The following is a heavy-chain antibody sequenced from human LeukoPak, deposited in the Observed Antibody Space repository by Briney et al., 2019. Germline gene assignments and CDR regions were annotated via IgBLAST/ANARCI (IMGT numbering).Heavy chain of an antibody. V-gene: IGHV3-30*18. CDR3: AKVRSGWYRYYYYGMDV. CDR2: ISYDGSNK. D-gene: IGHD6-19*01. J-gene: IGHJ6*02. CDR1: GFTFSSYG. Sequence: GRPLRLSCAASGFTFSSYGMHWGRKAPGKGLGWVAVISYDGSNKYYADSVKGRLTISRDNSKNTLYLQMNSLRAEDTAVYYCAKVRSGWYRYYYYGMDVWGQGTTVTVSS.